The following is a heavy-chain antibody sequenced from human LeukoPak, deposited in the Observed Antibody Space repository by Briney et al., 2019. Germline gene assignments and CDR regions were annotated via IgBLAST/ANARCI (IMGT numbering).Heavy chain of an antibody. V-gene: IGHV4-59*08. J-gene: IGHJ4*02. CDR2: IYYSGNS. D-gene: IGHD3-16*01. Sequence: SETLSLTCTVSGGSISSYYWSWIRQPPGKGLEWIGYIYYSGNSNYNPSLKSRVTISVDTSKNQFSLKLSSVTAADTAVYYCVRLYGGNFDYWGQGTLVTVSS. CDR1: GGSISSYY. CDR3: VRLYGGNFDY.